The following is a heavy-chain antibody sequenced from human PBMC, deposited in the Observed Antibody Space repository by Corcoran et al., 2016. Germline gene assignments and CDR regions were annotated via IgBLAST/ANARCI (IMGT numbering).Heavy chain of an antibody. CDR3: TKERSMTPDY. J-gene: IGHJ4*02. V-gene: IGHV3-15*07. D-gene: IGHD2-15*01. CDR1: GFTFNYAW. Sequence: EVHLVESGGGLVKPGGSLRLSCLASGFTFNYAWMNWVRQSPGKGLEWVGRIKSNTDGGTTDYVAPVKGRFTISRDDSKNMVYLQMTSLKIEDTALYFCTKERSMTPDYWGPGTAVTVSS. CDR2: IKSNTDGGTT.